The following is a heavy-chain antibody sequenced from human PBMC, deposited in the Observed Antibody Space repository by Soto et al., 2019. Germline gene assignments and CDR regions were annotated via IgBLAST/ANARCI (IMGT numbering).Heavy chain of an antibody. CDR3: ARIYRNNWNNWFDP. CDR2: VYYSGST. Sequence: LETLSLTCTVSGGSISCSSYYWGWIRKPPGKGLEWIGSVYYSGSTFYNPSLKSRVTISVDTSKNQFSLRLSSVTAADAAVYYCARIYRNNWNNWFDPWGQGTLVTVSS. CDR1: GGSISCSSYY. J-gene: IGHJ5*02. V-gene: IGHV4-39*01. D-gene: IGHD1-20*01.